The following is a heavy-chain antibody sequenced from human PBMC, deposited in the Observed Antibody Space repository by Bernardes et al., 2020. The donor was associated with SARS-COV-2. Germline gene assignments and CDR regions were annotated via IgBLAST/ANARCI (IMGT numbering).Heavy chain of an antibody. CDR2: ISGSNGDT. CDR3: ARDLPYSSSSHYFDS. V-gene: IGHV1-18*01. CDR1: GYTFTNFG. D-gene: IGHD6-6*01. Sequence: VRVSCPASGYTFTNFGVSWVRQAPGQGLAWLAWISGSNGDTNYAPTLQGRVAVTADTSTSIAYMEMRRLTSDDTAVYLCARDLPYSSSSHYFDSWGQGTLITVYS. J-gene: IGHJ4*02.